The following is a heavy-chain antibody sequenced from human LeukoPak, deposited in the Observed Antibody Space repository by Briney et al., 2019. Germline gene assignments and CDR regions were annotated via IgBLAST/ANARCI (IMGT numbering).Heavy chain of an antibody. D-gene: IGHD1-1*01. CDR3: AIHLLEVPHYFDY. CDR1: GGSISPYY. Sequence: SETLSLTCTVSGGSISPYYWSWIRQPPGKGLEWIAFIYYSGSAHYNPSLKSRVTISVDTSENQFSLKLSSVTAADTALYYCAIHLLEVPHYFDYWGQGTLVTVSS. J-gene: IGHJ4*02. V-gene: IGHV4-59*08. CDR2: IYYSGSA.